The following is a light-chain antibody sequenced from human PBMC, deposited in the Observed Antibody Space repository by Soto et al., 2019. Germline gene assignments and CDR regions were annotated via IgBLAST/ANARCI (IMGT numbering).Light chain of an antibody. J-gene: IGKJ2*01. CDR2: GAS. CDR1: QRITNNF. CDR3: QQYGRSPFT. Sequence: EIVLTQSPGALSLSPGERATLSCRASQRITNNFLAWFQQKPGLAPRLLIHGASTRASGVPGRFSGGGSGTDFVLTISRLEPEDFAVYYYQQYGRSPFTFGQGTKLQIK. V-gene: IGKV3-20*01.